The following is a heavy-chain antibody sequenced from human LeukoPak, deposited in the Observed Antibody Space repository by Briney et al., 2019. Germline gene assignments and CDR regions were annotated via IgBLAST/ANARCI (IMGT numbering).Heavy chain of an antibody. CDR1: GYTFTGYH. CDR2: INPNSGGT. V-gene: IGHV1-2*06. Sequence: ASVKVSCKASGYTFTGYHIHWVRLAPGQGLEWMGRINPNSGGTNYAQKFQGRVTMTRDTSISTAYMELSRLRSDDTAVYYCGRERMADLSFDYWGQGTPLTVSS. J-gene: IGHJ4*02. CDR3: GRERMADLSFDY. D-gene: IGHD5-24*01.